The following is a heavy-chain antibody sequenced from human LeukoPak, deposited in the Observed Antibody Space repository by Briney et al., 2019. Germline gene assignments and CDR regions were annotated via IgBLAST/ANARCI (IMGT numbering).Heavy chain of an antibody. V-gene: IGHV3-53*01. D-gene: IGHD4-17*01. CDR1: GFTCSNNY. J-gene: IGHJ5*02. CDR3: IVFGDSNH. Sequence: GGSLRLSCAAPGFTCSNNYMSWVRQAPGKGLEWVSAIHSSGGTYYADSVKGRFTISRDTSKNTLYLQINSLRVEDTAVYYCIVFGDSNHWGQGTLVTVSS. CDR2: IHSSGGT.